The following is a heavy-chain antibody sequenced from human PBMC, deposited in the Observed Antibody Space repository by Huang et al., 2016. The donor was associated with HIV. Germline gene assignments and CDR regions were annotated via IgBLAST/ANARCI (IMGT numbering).Heavy chain of an antibody. Sequence: QLQLQESGPGLVKPSETLSLTCTVSGGSISTSGYSWGWIRQPPGKGLAWLGRIYYSGSTSSNPSLRSRVTISVDTSKRQFSRKRSSGTAADTAVYYCARQDTSGWYADPYYFDYWGQGTLVTVSS. J-gene: IGHJ4*02. V-gene: IGHV4-39*01. D-gene: IGHD6-19*01. CDR2: IYYSGST. CDR3: ARQDTSGWYADPYYFDY. CDR1: GGSISTSGYS.